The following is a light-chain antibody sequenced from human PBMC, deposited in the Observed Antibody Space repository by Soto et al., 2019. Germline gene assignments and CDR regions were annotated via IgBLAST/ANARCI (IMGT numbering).Light chain of an antibody. Sequence: QSALTQPASVSGSPGQSITISCTGTSSDIGTYNYVSWYQQHPGKAPKLMLYEVSNRPSGVSNRFFGSKSGNMASLTISGLQAEDGADYFCNSYTSSSTLYVFGTGTKVTVL. CDR2: EVS. CDR3: NSYTSSSTLYV. V-gene: IGLV2-14*01. CDR1: SSDIGTYNY. J-gene: IGLJ1*01.